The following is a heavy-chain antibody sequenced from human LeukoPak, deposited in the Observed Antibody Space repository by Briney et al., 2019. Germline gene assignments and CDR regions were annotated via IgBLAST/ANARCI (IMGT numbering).Heavy chain of an antibody. D-gene: IGHD3-10*01. J-gene: IGHJ4*02. CDR1: GFTFSSYE. CDR3: ARDRQLRGYFDY. CDR2: ISSSGSTI. V-gene: IGHV3-48*03. Sequence: GGSLRLSCAASGFTFSSYEMNWVRQAPGKGLEWVSYISSSGSTIYYADSVKGRFTISRDDAKNSLDLQMNSLRAEDTAVYYCARDRQLRGYFDYWGQGTLVTVSP.